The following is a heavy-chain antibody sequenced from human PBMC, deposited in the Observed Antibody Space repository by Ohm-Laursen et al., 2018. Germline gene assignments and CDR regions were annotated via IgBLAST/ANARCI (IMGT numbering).Heavy chain of an antibody. V-gene: IGHV3-30*18. CDR3: AKHYGDSPYYFDY. D-gene: IGHD4-17*01. Sequence: SLRLSCSASGFTFSSYGMHWVRQAQGKGLEWVAVISYDGSNKYYADSVKGRFTISRDNSKNTLYLQMNSLRAEDTAVYYCAKHYGDSPYYFDYWGQGTLVTVSS. CDR1: GFTFSSYG. CDR2: ISYDGSNK. J-gene: IGHJ4*02.